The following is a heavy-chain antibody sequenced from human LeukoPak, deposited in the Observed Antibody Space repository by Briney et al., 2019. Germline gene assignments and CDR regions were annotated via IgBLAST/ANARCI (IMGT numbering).Heavy chain of an antibody. Sequence: ASVKLSCKASGGTFSSYAISWVRQAPGQGLEWMGGIIPIFGTANYAQKFQGRVTITADESTSTAYMELSSLRSEDTAVYYCARSRGIVGATRRFDAFDIWGQGTMVTVSS. V-gene: IGHV1-69*13. CDR3: ARSRGIVGATRRFDAFDI. CDR1: GGTFSSYA. J-gene: IGHJ3*02. D-gene: IGHD1-26*01. CDR2: IIPIFGTA.